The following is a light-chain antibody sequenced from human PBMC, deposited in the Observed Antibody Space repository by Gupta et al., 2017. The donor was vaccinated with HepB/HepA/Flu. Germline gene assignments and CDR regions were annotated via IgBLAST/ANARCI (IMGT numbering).Light chain of an antibody. CDR1: QSLLDSSGYNY. CDR3: MQGLQSRT. V-gene: IGKV2-28*01. CDR2: LGS. J-gene: IGKJ1*01. Sequence: DIVMTQSPLSLPVTPGEPASISCRSSQSLLDSSGYNYLDWYLQKPGQSPQLLIYLGSNRASGVPDRFSGSGSGTDFTLKISRVEAEDVGVYYCMQGLQSRTFGQGTKVEIK.